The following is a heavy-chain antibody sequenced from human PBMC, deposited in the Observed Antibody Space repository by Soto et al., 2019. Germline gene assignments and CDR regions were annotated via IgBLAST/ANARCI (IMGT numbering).Heavy chain of an antibody. Sequence: PGGSLRLSCAASGFTFSSYGMHWVRQAPGKGLEWVAVIWYDGSNKYYADSVKGRFTISRDNSKNTLYLKMNRLRAEDTAVYYCARDRYRSSWYSPLYYYYGMDVWGHGTTVTVSS. J-gene: IGHJ6*02. CDR1: GFTFSSYG. D-gene: IGHD6-13*01. V-gene: IGHV3-33*01. CDR2: IWYDGSNK. CDR3: ARDRYRSSWYSPLYYYYGMDV.